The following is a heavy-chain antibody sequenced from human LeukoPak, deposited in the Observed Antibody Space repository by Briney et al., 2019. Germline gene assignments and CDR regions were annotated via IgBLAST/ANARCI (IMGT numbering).Heavy chain of an antibody. CDR2: MYTSGST. V-gene: IGHV4-4*07. D-gene: IGHD4-17*01. CDR1: GGSISSYY. CDR3: ARESRGXRYFDY. J-gene: IGHJ4*02. Sequence: SETLSLTCTVSGGSISSYYWTWIRQPAGKGLEWIGRMYTSGSTNYNPSLKSRVTMSVDTSKNQFSLNLTSVTAADTAVYYCARESRGXRYFDYWGQGTLVTVSS.